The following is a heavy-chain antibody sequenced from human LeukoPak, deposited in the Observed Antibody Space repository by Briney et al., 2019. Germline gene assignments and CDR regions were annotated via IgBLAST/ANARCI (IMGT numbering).Heavy chain of an antibody. Sequence: SETLSLTCTVSGGSISSSSHYWGWIRQPPGKGLEWIGSIYYSGRTYYNPSLKSRVTISVDTSKNQVSLKLSSVTAADTAVYYCARHSISDIVVVPASYFDYWGQGTLVTVSS. CDR1: GGSISSSSHY. V-gene: IGHV4-39*01. D-gene: IGHD2-2*01. CDR3: ARHSISDIVVVPASYFDY. CDR2: IYYSGRT. J-gene: IGHJ4*02.